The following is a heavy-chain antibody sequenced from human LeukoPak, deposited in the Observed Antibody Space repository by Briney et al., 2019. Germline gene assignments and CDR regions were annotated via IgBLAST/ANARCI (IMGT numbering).Heavy chain of an antibody. CDR3: AKGLIAAAAPPFDY. D-gene: IGHD6-13*01. J-gene: IGHJ4*01. CDR2: ISSRRSYI. V-gene: IGHV3-21*01. CDR1: GFTFSSYN. Sequence: GGSLRLSCAASGFTFSSYNMNWVSQAPGKGLEGVSSISSRRSYINYADSVRGRFTISRDNAKNSLVLQMDSLRGEDTAVYSCAKGLIAAAAPPFDYSGPGTLVTVSS.